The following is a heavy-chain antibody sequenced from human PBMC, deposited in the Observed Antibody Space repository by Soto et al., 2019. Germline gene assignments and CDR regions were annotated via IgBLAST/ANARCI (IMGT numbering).Heavy chain of an antibody. CDR2: ISYDGSNK. J-gene: IGHJ3*02. V-gene: IGHV3-30-3*01. Sequence: GGSLRLSCAASGFTFSSYAMHWVRQAPGKGLEWVAVISYDGSNKYYADSVKGRFTISRDNSKNTLYLQMNSLRAEDTAVYYCARVGFDNLDAFDIWGQGTMVTVSS. D-gene: IGHD3-10*01. CDR1: GFTFSSYA. CDR3: ARVGFDNLDAFDI.